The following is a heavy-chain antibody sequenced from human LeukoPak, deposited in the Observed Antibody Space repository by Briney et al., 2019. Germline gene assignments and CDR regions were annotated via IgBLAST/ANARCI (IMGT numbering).Heavy chain of an antibody. Sequence: GGSLRLSCAASGFTFSSYGMHWVRQAPGKGLEWVAFIRYDGSNKYYADSVKGRFTISRDNSKNSLYLQMNSLRAEDTAVYYCAPFGGYFDWLFPPDYWGQGTLVTVSS. V-gene: IGHV3-30*02. CDR1: GFTFSSYG. CDR3: APFGGYFDWLFPPDY. J-gene: IGHJ4*02. CDR2: IRYDGSNK. D-gene: IGHD3-9*01.